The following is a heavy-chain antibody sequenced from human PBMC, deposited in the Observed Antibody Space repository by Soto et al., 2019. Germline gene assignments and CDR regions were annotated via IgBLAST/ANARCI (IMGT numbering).Heavy chain of an antibody. CDR2: INHSGST. Sequence: SETLSLTCAVYGGSFSGYYWSWIRQPPGKGLEWIGEINHSGSTNYNPSLKSRVTISVDTSKNQFSLKLSSVTAADTAVYYCARGLAVAAHSRGFKRNNWFDPWGQGTLVTVSS. V-gene: IGHV4-34*01. D-gene: IGHD6-19*01. CDR1: GGSFSGYY. J-gene: IGHJ5*02. CDR3: ARGLAVAAHSRGFKRNNWFDP.